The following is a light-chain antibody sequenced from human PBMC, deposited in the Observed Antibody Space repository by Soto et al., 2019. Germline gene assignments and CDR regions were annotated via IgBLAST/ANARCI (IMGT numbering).Light chain of an antibody. CDR2: DAS. CDR1: QSVSSY. Sequence: IVLTQSPATLSLSPGERATLSCRASQSVSSYLAWYQQKPGQAPRLLIYDASNMATGIPARFSGSGSGTDFTLTISSLEPEDFAVYYCQQRSNWPLTFGGGTKVDIK. J-gene: IGKJ4*01. V-gene: IGKV3-11*01. CDR3: QQRSNWPLT.